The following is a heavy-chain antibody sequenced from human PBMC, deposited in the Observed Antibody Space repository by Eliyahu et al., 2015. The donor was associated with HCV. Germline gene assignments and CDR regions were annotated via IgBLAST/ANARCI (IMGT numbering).Heavy chain of an antibody. D-gene: IGHD1-26*01. V-gene: IGHV3-23*01. CDR3: AKGVGATTGSGLDY. Sequence: EVQLLESGGGLVQPGGSLXLSCXASGFXFSSYAMSWVRQAPGKGLEWVSAISGSGGSTYYADSVKGRFTISRDNSKNTLYLQMNSLRAEDTAVYYCAKGVGATTGSGLDYWGQGTLVTVSS. CDR2: ISGSGGST. J-gene: IGHJ4*02. CDR1: GFXFSSYA.